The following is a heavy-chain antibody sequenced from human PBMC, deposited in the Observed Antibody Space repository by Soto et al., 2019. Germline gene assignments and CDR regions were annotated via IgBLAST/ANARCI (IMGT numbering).Heavy chain of an antibody. CDR2: INTGNSS. J-gene: IGHJ5*02. D-gene: IGHD6-13*01. CDR3: VRVVAAAGT. CDR1: GFTVSTNY. Sequence: RLAQTGGGLIQPGGSLRLSCAASGFTVSTNYMGWVRQAPGKGLEWVSLINTGNSSFSADSVKSRFTISRDSSKNTLYLQMNSLRVEDTAVYYCVRVVAAAGTWGQGALVTVSS. V-gene: IGHV3-53*02.